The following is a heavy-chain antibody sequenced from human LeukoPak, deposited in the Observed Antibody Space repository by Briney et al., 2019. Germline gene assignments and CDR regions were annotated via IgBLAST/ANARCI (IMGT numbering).Heavy chain of an antibody. Sequence: HTGGSLRLSCAASGFTFSSYATSWVRQAPGKGLEWVSYISSSGSTIYYADSVKGRFTISRDNAKNSLYLQMNSLRVEDTAVYYCARDRPENYYDSSGTDAFDIWGQGTMVTVSS. V-gene: IGHV3-48*03. D-gene: IGHD3-22*01. CDR2: ISSSGSTI. J-gene: IGHJ3*02. CDR3: ARDRPENYYDSSGTDAFDI. CDR1: GFTFSSYA.